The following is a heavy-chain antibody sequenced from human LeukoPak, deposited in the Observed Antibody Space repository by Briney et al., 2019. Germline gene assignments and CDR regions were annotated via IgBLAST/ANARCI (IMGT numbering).Heavy chain of an antibody. Sequence: ASVKVSCKASGYTFTCYYMHWVRQAPGQGLEGMGWFNPNSGRTNYAQNFQGRVTMTRDTSISTAYMELSRLRSDDTAVYYCARSIAVAGLPHYYYYMDVWGKGATVTVSS. CDR3: ARSIAVAGLPHYYYYMDV. CDR1: GYTFTCYY. J-gene: IGHJ6*03. D-gene: IGHD6-19*01. CDR2: FNPNSGRT. V-gene: IGHV1-2*02.